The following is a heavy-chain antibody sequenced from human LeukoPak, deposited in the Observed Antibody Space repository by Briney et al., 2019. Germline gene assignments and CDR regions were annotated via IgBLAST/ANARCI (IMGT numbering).Heavy chain of an antibody. Sequence: GESLKISCKGSGYSFTSYWISWVRQMPGKGLEWMGRIDPSDSYTNYSPSFQGHVTISADESISTAYLQWSSLKASDTAMYYCARHYHKVAGEFDYWGQGTLVTVSP. J-gene: IGHJ4*02. V-gene: IGHV5-10-1*01. CDR2: IDPSDSYT. CDR1: GYSFTSYW. CDR3: ARHYHKVAGEFDY. D-gene: IGHD6-19*01.